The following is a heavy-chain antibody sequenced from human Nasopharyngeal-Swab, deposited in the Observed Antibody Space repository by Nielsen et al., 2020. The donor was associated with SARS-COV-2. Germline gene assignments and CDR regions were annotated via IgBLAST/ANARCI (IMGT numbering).Heavy chain of an antibody. J-gene: IGHJ4*02. V-gene: IGHV4-39*01. CDR2: IYYSGST. CDR3: ARRGYGSGSSKYYFDY. Sequence: SETLSLTCTVSGGSISSSSYYWGWIRQPPGEGLEWIGSIYYSGSTYYNPSLKSRVTISVDTSKNQFSLKLSSVTAADTAVYYCARRGYGSGSSKYYFDYWGQGTLVTVSS. D-gene: IGHD3-10*01. CDR1: GGSISSSSYY.